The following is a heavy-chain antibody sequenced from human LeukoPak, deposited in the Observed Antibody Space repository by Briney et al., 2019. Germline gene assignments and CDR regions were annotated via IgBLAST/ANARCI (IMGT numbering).Heavy chain of an antibody. CDR3: ARALRSGWYPYFDY. V-gene: IGHV4-31*11. CDR2: IYYSGST. CDR1: GESFSDYY. Sequence: SETLSLTCAVYGESFSDYYWTWIRQHPGKGLEWIGYIYYSGSTYCNPSLKSRVTISVDTSKNQFSLKLSSVTAADTAVYYCARALRSGWYPYFDYWGQGTLVTVSS. D-gene: IGHD6-19*01. J-gene: IGHJ4*02.